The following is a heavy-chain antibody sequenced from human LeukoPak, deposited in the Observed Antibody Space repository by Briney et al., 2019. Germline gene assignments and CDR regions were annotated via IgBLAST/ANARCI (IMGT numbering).Heavy chain of an antibody. Sequence: SVKVSCKASGGTFSSYAISWVRQAPGQGLEWMGGIIPIFGTANYAQKFQGRVTITADESTSTAYMELSSLRSEDTAVYYCARAGFGGFGVYYYYMDGWGKGTTVTVSS. D-gene: IGHD3-10*01. CDR2: IIPIFGTA. CDR1: GGTFSSYA. V-gene: IGHV1-69*13. CDR3: ARAGFGGFGVYYYYMDG. J-gene: IGHJ6*03.